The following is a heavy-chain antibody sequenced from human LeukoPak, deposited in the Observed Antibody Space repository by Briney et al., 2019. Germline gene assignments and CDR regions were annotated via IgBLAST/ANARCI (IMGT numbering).Heavy chain of an antibody. CDR3: ARVVVDIVVVTQNWFDP. D-gene: IGHD3-22*01. J-gene: IGHJ5*02. V-gene: IGHV3-7*04. CDR1: GFTFSSYW. Sequence: PGGSLRLSCAASGFTFSSYWMSWVRQAPGKGLEWVANIKQDGSEKYYVDSVKGRFTISRDNAKNSLYLQMNSLRAEDTAVYYCARVVVDIVVVTQNWFDPWGQGTLVTDSS. CDR2: IKQDGSEK.